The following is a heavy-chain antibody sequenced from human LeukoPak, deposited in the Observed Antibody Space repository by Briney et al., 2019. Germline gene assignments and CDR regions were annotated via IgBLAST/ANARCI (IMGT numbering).Heavy chain of an antibody. Sequence: SGGSLRLSCTVSGFTLGDYAMSWFRQAPGKGLEWVGFIRSKAYGGTTEYAASVKGRFTISRDDSKSIAYLQMNSLKTEDTAVYYCTRVDYDSSGYLGYWGQGTLVTVSS. V-gene: IGHV3-49*03. CDR3: TRVDYDSSGYLGY. CDR1: GFTLGDYA. D-gene: IGHD3-22*01. CDR2: IRSKAYGGTT. J-gene: IGHJ4*02.